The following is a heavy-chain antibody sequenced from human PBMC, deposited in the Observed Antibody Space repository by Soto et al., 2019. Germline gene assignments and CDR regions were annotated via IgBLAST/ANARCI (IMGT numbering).Heavy chain of an antibody. J-gene: IGHJ5*01. CDR2: LSYSGGN. Sequence: SETLSLTCTVSGGPISNSYWGWIRQPPGKGLEWIGYLSYSGGNNYNPSLKSRVAIFGDTSKNQVSLQLRSVTSADTAVYYCARGRYCSGISCYVFDSWGQGTLVTVSS. V-gene: IGHV4-59*01. CDR1: GGPISNSY. D-gene: IGHD2-15*01. CDR3: ARGRYCSGISCYVFDS.